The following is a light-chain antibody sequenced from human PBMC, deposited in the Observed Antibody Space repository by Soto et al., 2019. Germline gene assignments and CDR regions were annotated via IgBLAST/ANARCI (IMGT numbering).Light chain of an antibody. V-gene: IGKV3-15*01. J-gene: IGKJ1*01. CDR3: QQYNDWPWT. Sequence: EKVMTQSPATLSVSPGERATLSCRASQSVSSNVVWYQQRPGQAPRLLIYGASTRATGIPARFSGSGSGTEFTLTISSLQSEDFAVYYCQQYNDWPWTLGQGTKVDIK. CDR2: GAS. CDR1: QSVSSN.